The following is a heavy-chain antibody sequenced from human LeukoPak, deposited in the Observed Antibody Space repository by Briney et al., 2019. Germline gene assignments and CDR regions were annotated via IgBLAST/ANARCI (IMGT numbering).Heavy chain of an antibody. CDR3: ARDTGLLWFGKGFAP. CDR2: IHNSGIT. J-gene: IGHJ5*02. CDR1: GVSISSYY. D-gene: IGHD3-10*01. Sequence: PSETLSLTCTVSGVSISSYYWSWIRQPPGKGLEWIGYIHNSGITNYNPSLKSRVTISVDTSKNQFSLKLSSVTAADTAVYYCARDTGLLWFGKGFAPWGQGTLVTVSS. V-gene: IGHV4-4*08.